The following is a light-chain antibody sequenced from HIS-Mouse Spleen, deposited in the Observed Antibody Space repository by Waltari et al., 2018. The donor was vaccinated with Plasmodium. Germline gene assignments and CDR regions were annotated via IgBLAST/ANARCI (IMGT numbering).Light chain of an antibody. CDR3: QAWDSSTVV. V-gene: IGLV3-1*01. CDR1: KLGDTY. Sequence: SYELTQPPSVSVSPGQTASITCSGDKLGDTYACWYQQKPGQSPVLVIYQDSKRPSGIPERFPGSNSGNTATLTISGTQAMDEADYYCQAWDSSTVVFGGGTKLTVL. J-gene: IGLJ2*01. CDR2: QDS.